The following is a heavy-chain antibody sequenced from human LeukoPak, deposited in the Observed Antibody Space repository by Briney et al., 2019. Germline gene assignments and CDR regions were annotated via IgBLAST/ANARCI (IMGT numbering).Heavy chain of an antibody. V-gene: IGHV3-23*01. CDR3: AKDWSFLVEDDY. Sequence: PGGSLRLSCAASGFALSSYAMSWVRQAPGKGLEWVSATSSSDAGTYHAESVRGRFTLSRDNSKNTLYLQMNSLRAEDTAVYYCAKDWSFLVEDDYWGQGTLVTVSS. CDR2: TSSSDAGT. J-gene: IGHJ4*02. D-gene: IGHD3-3*01. CDR1: GFALSSYA.